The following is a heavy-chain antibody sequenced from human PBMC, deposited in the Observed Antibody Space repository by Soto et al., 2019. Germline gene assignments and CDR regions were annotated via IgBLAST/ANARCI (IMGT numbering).Heavy chain of an antibody. Sequence: QVQLVQSGAEVKKPGSSVKVSCKASGGTFSSYAISWVRQAPGQGLEWMGGIIPIFGTANYAQKFQGRVTITADESTSTAYMELSSLRSEDTAVYDCERAYRIAARPSYYYGMDVWGQGTKVTVSS. V-gene: IGHV1-69*01. CDR2: IIPIFGTA. D-gene: IGHD6-6*01. CDR3: ERAYRIAARPSYYYGMDV. CDR1: GGTFSSYA. J-gene: IGHJ6*02.